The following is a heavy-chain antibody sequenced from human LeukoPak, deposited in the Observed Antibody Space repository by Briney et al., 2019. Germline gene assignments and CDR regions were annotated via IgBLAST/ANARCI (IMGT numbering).Heavy chain of an antibody. Sequence: GGSLGLSCAASGFTFSSYAMHWVRQAPGKGLEWVAVISYDGSNKYYADSVKGRFTISRDNSKNTLYLQMNSLRAEDTAVYYCATSSMVRGAQFDYWGQGTLVTVSS. D-gene: IGHD3-10*01. J-gene: IGHJ4*02. V-gene: IGHV3-30*04. CDR1: GFTFSSYA. CDR2: ISYDGSNK. CDR3: ATSSMVRGAQFDY.